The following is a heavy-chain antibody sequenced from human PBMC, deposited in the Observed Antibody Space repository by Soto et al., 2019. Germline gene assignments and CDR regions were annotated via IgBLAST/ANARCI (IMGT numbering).Heavy chain of an antibody. CDR2: IYYSGST. D-gene: IGHD5-12*01. V-gene: IGHV4-59*01. J-gene: IGHJ4*02. CDR1: GGSISSYY. Sequence: SETLSLTCTVSGGSISSYYWSWIRQPPGKGLEWIGYIYYSGSTNYNTSLKSRVTISVDTSKNQFSLKLSSVTAADTAVYYCARGPDYPDMNFDYWGQGTLVTVSS. CDR3: ARGPDYPDMNFDY.